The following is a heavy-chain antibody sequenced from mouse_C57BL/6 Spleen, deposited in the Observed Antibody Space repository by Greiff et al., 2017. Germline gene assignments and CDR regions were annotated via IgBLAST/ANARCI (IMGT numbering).Heavy chain of an antibody. CDR3: ARQAIYYGYDDGFDY. D-gene: IGHD2-2*01. J-gene: IGHJ2*01. V-gene: IGHV5-6*01. Sequence: EVMLVESGGDLVKPGGSLKLSCAASGFTFSSYGMSWVRQTPDKRLEWVATISSGGSYTYYPDSVKGRFTISRDNAKNTLYLQMSSLKSEDTAMYYGARQAIYYGYDDGFDYWGQGTTLTVSS. CDR1: GFTFSSYG. CDR2: ISSGGSYT.